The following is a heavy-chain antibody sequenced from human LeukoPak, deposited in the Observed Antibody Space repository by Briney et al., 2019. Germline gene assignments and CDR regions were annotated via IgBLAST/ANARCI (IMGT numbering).Heavy chain of an antibody. Sequence: PSETLSLTCTVSGVSISSNYYWGWIRQPPGKGLEWIVSFFYSGSTYYNPSLKSRVTISVDTSKNQFSLRLTSVTAADTAVYYCARARGRYIDFLDYWGQGTLITVSS. CDR3: ARARGRYIDFLDY. CDR2: FFYSGST. D-gene: IGHD3-9*01. V-gene: IGHV4-39*02. J-gene: IGHJ4*02. CDR1: GVSISSNYY.